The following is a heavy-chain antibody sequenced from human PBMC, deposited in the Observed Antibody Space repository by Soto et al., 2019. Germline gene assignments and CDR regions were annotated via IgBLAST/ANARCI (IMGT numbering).Heavy chain of an antibody. D-gene: IGHD3-3*01. V-gene: IGHV4-31*03. J-gene: IGHJ3*02. CDR1: GGSLTSNGYY. CDR3: ARDLLYRAVFEI. Sequence: QVHLQESGPGLVKPSQTLSLTCTVSGGSLTSNGYYWSWIHQRPEKGLEWLGYIYYSGTTHFNPSLKSRLSISMDTSNYQFSLNLTSVTAADTAVYFCARDLLYRAVFEIWGQGTLVTVSA. CDR2: IYYSGTT.